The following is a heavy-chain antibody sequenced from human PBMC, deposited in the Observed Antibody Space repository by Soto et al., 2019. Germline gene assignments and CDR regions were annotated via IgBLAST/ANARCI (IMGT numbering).Heavy chain of an antibody. CDR1: GGSISSYY. CDR2: IYYSGST. CDR3: ATSRGEVRGVVVY. V-gene: IGHV4-59*01. D-gene: IGHD3-10*01. Sequence: SETLSLTCTVSGGSISSYYWSWIRQPPGKGLEWIGYIYYSGSTNYNPSLKSRVTISVDTSKNQFSLKLSSVTAADTAVYYCATSRGEVRGVVVYWGQGTLVTVSS. J-gene: IGHJ4*02.